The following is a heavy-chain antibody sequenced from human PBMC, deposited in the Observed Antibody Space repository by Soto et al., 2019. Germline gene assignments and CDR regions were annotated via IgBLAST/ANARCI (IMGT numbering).Heavy chain of an antibody. CDR1: GYTFTSYG. D-gene: IGHD4-17*01. CDR2: INPNSGGT. CDR3: HTVTSDSVDY. J-gene: IGHJ4*02. V-gene: IGHV1-2*04. Sequence: ASVKVSCKASGYTFTSYGISWVRQAPGQGLEWMGWINPNSGGTNYAQKFQGWVTMTRDTSISTAYMELSRLRSDDTAVYYCHTVTSDSVDYWGQGTLVTVSS.